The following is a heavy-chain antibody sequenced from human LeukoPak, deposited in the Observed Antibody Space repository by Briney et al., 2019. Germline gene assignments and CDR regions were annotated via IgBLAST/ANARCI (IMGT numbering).Heavy chain of an antibody. CDR2: ISYDGSNK. V-gene: IGHV3-30*04. J-gene: IGHJ6*02. D-gene: IGHD5-18*01. Sequence: PGGSLRLSCAASGFTFSSYAMHWVRQAPGKGLEWVAVISYDGSNKYYADSVKGRFTVSRDNSKNTLYLQMNSLRAEDTAVYYCARSFVDTAMEALYGMDVWGQGTTVTVSS. CDR3: ARSFVDTAMEALYGMDV. CDR1: GFTFSSYA.